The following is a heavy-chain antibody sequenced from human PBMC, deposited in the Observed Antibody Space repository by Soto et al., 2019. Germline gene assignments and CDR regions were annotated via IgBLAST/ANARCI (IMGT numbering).Heavy chain of an antibody. CDR3: ASDYNAYQRQRVSDI. J-gene: IGHJ3*02. Sequence: QVQLVQSGAEVKKPGASVKVACKASGYSFNSYYMHWVRQAPGQGPEWMGVINPSGASTSYAQKFQGRVTMTRDTSTSTVYMELSSLRSEDTALYYCASDYNAYQRQRVSDIWGQGTLVTVSS. CDR1: GYSFNSYY. D-gene: IGHD3-10*01. V-gene: IGHV1-46*02. CDR2: INPSGAST.